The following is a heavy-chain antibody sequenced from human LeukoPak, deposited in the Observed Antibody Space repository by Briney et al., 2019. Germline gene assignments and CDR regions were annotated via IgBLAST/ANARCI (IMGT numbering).Heavy chain of an antibody. J-gene: IGHJ4*02. CDR1: GGSISSYY. CDR3: ARVLDTAMALGFYYFDY. V-gene: IGHV4-59*01. CDR2: IYYSGST. D-gene: IGHD5-18*01. Sequence: SETLSLTCTVSGGSISSYYWSWIRQPPGKGLEWIGYIYYSGSTNYNPSLKSRVTISVDKSKNQFSLKLSSVTAADTAVYYCARVLDTAMALGFYYFDYWGQGTLVTVSS.